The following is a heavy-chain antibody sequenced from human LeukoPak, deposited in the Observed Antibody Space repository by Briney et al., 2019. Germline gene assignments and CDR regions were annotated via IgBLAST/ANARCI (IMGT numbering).Heavy chain of an antibody. CDR2: IYHSGST. J-gene: IGHJ4*02. V-gene: IGHV4-38-2*02. CDR3: ARHPQQWLTYFDY. CDR1: GYSISSGYY. Sequence: SETLSLTCTVSGYSISSGYYWGWIRQPPGKGLEWIGSIYHSGSTYYNPSLKSRVTISVDTSKNQFSLKLSSVTAADTAVYYCARHPQQWLTYFDYWGQGTLVTVSS. D-gene: IGHD6-19*01.